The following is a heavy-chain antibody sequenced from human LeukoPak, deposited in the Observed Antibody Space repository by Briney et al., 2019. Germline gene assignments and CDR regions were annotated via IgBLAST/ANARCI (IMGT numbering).Heavy chain of an antibody. CDR2: IYYSGST. D-gene: IGHD6-13*01. CDR1: GGSISSYY. J-gene: IGHJ2*01. Sequence: SETPSLTCTVSGGSISSYYWSWIRQPPGKGLEWIGYIYYSGSTNYNPSLKSRVTISVDTSKNQFSLKLSSVTAADTAVYYCARARQQQLVRGPYWYFDLWGRGTLVTVSS. CDR3: ARARQQQLVRGPYWYFDL. V-gene: IGHV4-59*01.